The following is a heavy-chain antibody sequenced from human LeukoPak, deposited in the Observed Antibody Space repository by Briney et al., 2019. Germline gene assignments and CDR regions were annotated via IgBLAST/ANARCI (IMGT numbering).Heavy chain of an antibody. J-gene: IGHJ4*02. Sequence: PGRSLRLSCAASGFTFDDYAMHWVRQAPGKGLEWVSGISWNSGSIGYADSVKGRFTISRDNAKNSLYLQMNSLRAEDTALYYCVLGLHGQRHYWGQGTLVTVSS. D-gene: IGHD5-24*01. CDR3: VLGLHGQRHY. V-gene: IGHV3-9*01. CDR2: ISWNSGSI. CDR1: GFTFDDYA.